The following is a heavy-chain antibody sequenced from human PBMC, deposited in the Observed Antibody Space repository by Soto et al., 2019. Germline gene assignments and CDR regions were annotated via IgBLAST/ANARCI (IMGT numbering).Heavy chain of an antibody. CDR1: GFTFDDNA. CDR2: INWKSDI. V-gene: IGHV3-9*01. CDR3: AISQDRGGRTTFIY. J-gene: IGHJ4*02. Sequence: QPGGSLRLSCAVSGFTFDDNAMHWVRQAPEKGLEWVSGINWKSDIGYADSVKGRFTIYRDNAENSLYLQMNSLRAEDTALYYCAISQDRGGRTTFIYWGQGTQVTVSS. D-gene: IGHD3-16*01.